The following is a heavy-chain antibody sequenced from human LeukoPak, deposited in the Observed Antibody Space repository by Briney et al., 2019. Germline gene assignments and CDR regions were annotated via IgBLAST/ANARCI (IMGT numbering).Heavy chain of an antibody. D-gene: IGHD6-19*01. CDR3: ARELVLDSSGWYQGYFDY. CDR2: MNPNSGGT. J-gene: IGHJ4*02. V-gene: IGHV1-2*02. Sequence: ASVKVSCKASGYTFTSYDINWVRQATGQGLEWTGWMNPNSGGTNYAQRFQGGVTMTRDTSISTAYMELSRLRSDDTAVYYCARELVLDSSGWYQGYFDYWGQGTLVTVSS. CDR1: GYTFTSYD.